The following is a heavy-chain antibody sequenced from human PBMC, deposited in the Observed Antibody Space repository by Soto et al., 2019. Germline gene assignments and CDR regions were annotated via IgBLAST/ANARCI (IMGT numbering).Heavy chain of an antibody. CDR1: GGSISSGGYY. Sequence: SETLSLTCTVSGGSISSGGYYWSWIRQHPGKGLEWIGYIYYSGSTYYNPSLKSRVTISVDTSKNQFSLKLSSVTAADTAVYYCARERRYYDILTGYGPFGMDVWGQGTTVTVSS. CDR3: ARERRYYDILTGYGPFGMDV. CDR2: IYYSGST. D-gene: IGHD3-9*01. J-gene: IGHJ6*02. V-gene: IGHV4-31*03.